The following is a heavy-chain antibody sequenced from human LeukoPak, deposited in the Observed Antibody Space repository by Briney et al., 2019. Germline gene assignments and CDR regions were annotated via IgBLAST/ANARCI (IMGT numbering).Heavy chain of an antibody. CDR3: GRRELRVAFDI. CDR2: IYYSGRT. J-gene: IGHJ3*02. Sequence: PSETLSLTCTVSGGSISSYYWSWIRQTPRKGLEWNGHIYYSGRTNYHPSLKSLVTISVDTYKNQFSLKVSSVTSSDQAVYYCGRRELRVAFDIWGQGTVVSVSS. CDR1: GGSISSYY. V-gene: IGHV4-59*08. D-gene: IGHD3-16*01.